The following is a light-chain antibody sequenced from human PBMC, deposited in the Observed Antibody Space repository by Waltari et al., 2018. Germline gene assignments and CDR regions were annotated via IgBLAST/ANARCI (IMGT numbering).Light chain of an antibody. CDR2: GAS. CDR3: QQYNNWLIT. CDR1: QRVSSK. J-gene: IGKJ5*01. Sequence: EIVMTQSPATLSVSPGDRATLSCRASQRVSSKVAWYQQKPGQAPRLLIHGASTRATGIPARFSGRGSGTEFTLPISSMKYEDFAVYYCQQYNNWLITFGQGTRLEIK. V-gene: IGKV3-15*01.